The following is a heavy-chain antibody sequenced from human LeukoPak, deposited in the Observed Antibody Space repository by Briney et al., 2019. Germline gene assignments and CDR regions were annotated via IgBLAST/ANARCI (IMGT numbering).Heavy chain of an antibody. CDR3: AREAIFGVVISAFDI. V-gene: IGHV3-66*01. D-gene: IGHD3-3*01. Sequence: GGSLRLSCAASGFTFSSYSMSWARQAPGKGLEWVSVIYSGGSTYYADSVKGRFTISRDNSKNTLYLQMNSLRAEDTAVYYCAREAIFGVVISAFDIWGQGTMVTVSS. J-gene: IGHJ3*02. CDR2: IYSGGST. CDR1: GFTFSSYS.